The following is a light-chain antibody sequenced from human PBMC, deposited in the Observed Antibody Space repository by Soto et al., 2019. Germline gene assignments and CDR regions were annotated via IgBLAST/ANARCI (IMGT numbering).Light chain of an antibody. Sequence: DIHMTQSPSSLSASVGDRVTITCRASQTISNFFNWYQQQPGQAPKLLISAASSLQSGVSSRFSASGSGTDCTLTISSLQPEDFATYYCQQTYSSLWTFGQGTKVDIK. CDR1: QTISNF. V-gene: IGKV1-39*01. CDR2: AAS. CDR3: QQTYSSLWT. J-gene: IGKJ1*01.